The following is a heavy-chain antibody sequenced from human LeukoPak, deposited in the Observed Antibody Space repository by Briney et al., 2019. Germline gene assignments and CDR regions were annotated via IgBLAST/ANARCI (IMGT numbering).Heavy chain of an antibody. D-gene: IGHD6-13*01. CDR3: ARDWVTAAAIWFDP. CDR1: GGSISSGSYY. CDR2: IYTSGST. Sequence: SQTLSLTCTVSGGSISSGSYYWSWIRQPAGKGLEWIGRIYTSGSTNYNPSLKSRVTISVDTSKNQFSLKLSSVTAADTAVYYCARDWVTAAAIWFDPWGQGTLVTVSS. J-gene: IGHJ5*02. V-gene: IGHV4-61*02.